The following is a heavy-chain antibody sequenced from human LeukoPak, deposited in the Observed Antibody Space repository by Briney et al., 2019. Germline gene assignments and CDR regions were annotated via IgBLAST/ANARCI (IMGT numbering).Heavy chain of an antibody. D-gene: IGHD6-13*01. CDR1: GYTFSIYN. Sequence: GASVKVSRKASGYTFSIYNMHWVRQAPGQGLEWMGIINPSGGTSYAQKLQGRIIMTRDTSTVYMELSSLRSEDTAVYYCAREGVAGTGLDYWGQGTLVTVSS. CDR2: INPSGGT. CDR3: AREGVAGTGLDY. V-gene: IGHV1-46*01. J-gene: IGHJ4*02.